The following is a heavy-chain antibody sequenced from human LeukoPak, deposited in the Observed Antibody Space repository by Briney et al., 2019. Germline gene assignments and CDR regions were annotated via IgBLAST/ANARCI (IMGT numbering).Heavy chain of an antibody. CDR3: ARRTDGSGSFFFDF. CDR2: IYFSGLT. Sequence: PSETLSLTCSVSGDPITNSRFYWGWVRQSPGRGLEWIGVIYFSGLTYYNPSLKSPVTLSVDTSRNQFSLKLSSVTAADTAVYYCARRTDGSGSFFFDFWGQGILVSVSS. V-gene: IGHV4-39*01. J-gene: IGHJ4*02. D-gene: IGHD3-10*01. CDR1: GDPITNSRFY.